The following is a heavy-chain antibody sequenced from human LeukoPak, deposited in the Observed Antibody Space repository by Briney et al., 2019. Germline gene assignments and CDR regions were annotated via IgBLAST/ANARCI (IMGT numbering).Heavy chain of an antibody. J-gene: IGHJ4*02. Sequence: PSETLSLTCTVSGGSISSDSYYWGWIRQPPGKGLEWIGSIYYGGSTYYNPSLKSRVTISIDTSKNQFSLKLISVTAADTAVYYCARDMSWSSWYALDYWGQGTLVTVSS. CDR1: GGSISSDSYY. V-gene: IGHV4-39*07. CDR2: IYYGGST. D-gene: IGHD2-2*01. CDR3: ARDMSWSSWYALDY.